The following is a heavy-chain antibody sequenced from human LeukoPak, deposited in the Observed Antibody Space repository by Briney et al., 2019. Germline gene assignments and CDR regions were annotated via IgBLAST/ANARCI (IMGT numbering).Heavy chain of an antibody. J-gene: IGHJ3*02. Sequence: GGSLRLSCAASGFTFSSYGMNWVRQAPGKGLEWASYISSSSSTIYYADSVKGRFTISRDNAKNSLYLQMNSLRAEDTAVYYCARGRRGFGEIDAFDIWGQGTMVTVSS. CDR3: ARGRRGFGEIDAFDI. V-gene: IGHV3-48*04. CDR2: ISSSSSTI. CDR1: GFTFSSYG. D-gene: IGHD3-10*01.